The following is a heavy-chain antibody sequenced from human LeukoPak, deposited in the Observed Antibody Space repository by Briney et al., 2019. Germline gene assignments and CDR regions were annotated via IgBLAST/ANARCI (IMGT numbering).Heavy chain of an antibody. CDR3: ARADYYDSSGYYFDAFDI. CDR2: INSDGSST. Sequence: PGGSLRLSCAASGFIFSSYWMHWGRQAPGKGLVWASRINSDGSSTSYADSVKGRFTISRDNAKNTLYLQMNSLRAEDTAVYYCARADYYDSSGYYFDAFDIWGQGTMVTVSS. V-gene: IGHV3-74*01. J-gene: IGHJ3*02. CDR1: GFIFSSYW. D-gene: IGHD3-22*01.